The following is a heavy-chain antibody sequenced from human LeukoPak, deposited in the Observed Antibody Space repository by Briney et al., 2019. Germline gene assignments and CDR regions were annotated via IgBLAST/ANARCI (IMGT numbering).Heavy chain of an antibody. CDR1: GGSFSGYY. CDR2: INHSGST. V-gene: IGHV4-34*01. D-gene: IGHD3-3*01. Sequence: SETLSLTCAVYGGSFSGYYWSWIRQPPGKGLERIGEINHSGSTNYNPSLKSRVTISVDTSKNQFSLKLSSVTAADTAVYYCARVATPVTIFGVVYTRYYFDYWGQGTLVTVSS. J-gene: IGHJ4*02. CDR3: ARVATPVTIFGVVYTRYYFDY.